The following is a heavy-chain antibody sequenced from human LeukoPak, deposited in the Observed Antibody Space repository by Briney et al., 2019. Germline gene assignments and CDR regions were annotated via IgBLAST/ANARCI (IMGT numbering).Heavy chain of an antibody. CDR3: ATDLGVSSGYCY. D-gene: IGHD3-22*01. Sequence: GASVKVSCKASGYTFTSYDINWVRQAPGKGLEWMGGFDPEDGETIYAQKFQGRVTMTEDTSTDTAYMELSSLRSEDTAVYYCATDLGVSSGYCYWGQGTLVTVSS. CDR2: FDPEDGET. J-gene: IGHJ4*02. V-gene: IGHV1-24*01. CDR1: GYTFTSYD.